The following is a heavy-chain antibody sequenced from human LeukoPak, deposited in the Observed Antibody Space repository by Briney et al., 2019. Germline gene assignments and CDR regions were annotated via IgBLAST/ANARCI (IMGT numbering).Heavy chain of an antibody. V-gene: IGHV4-34*01. CDR2: INHSGST. D-gene: IGHD3-3*01. CDR1: GGSFSGYY. J-gene: IGHJ5*02. CDR3: ARGCRYYDFWSGYYNWFDP. Sequence: KPSETLPLTCAVYGGSFSGYYWSWIRQPPGKGLEWIGEINHSGSTNYNPSLKSRVTISVDTSKNQFSLKLSSVTAADTAVYYCARGCRYYDFWSGYYNWFDPWGQGTLVTVSS.